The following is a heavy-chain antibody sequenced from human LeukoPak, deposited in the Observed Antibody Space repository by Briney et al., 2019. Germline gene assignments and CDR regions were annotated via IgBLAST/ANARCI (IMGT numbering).Heavy chain of an antibody. V-gene: IGHV3-23*01. CDR1: GFTFSSYA. CDR2: ISGSGGST. D-gene: IGHD3-22*01. Sequence: GGSLRLSCAASGFTFSSYAMSWVRQAPGKGLEWVSAISGSGGSTYYADSVKGRFTISRDNSKNTLYLQMNSLRAEDTAVYYCAKDEYYYDSSGPRGYYFDYWGQGTLVTVSS. CDR3: AKDEYYYDSSGPRGYYFDY. J-gene: IGHJ4*02.